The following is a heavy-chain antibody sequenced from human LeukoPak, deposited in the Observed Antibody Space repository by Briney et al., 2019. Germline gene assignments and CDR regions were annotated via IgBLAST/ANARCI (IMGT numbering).Heavy chain of an antibody. CDR3: ARSGGWDYGDYHFDY. CDR1: GFTVSSNY. V-gene: IGHV3-53*01. D-gene: IGHD4-17*01. Sequence: PGGSLRLSCAASGFTVSSNYMSWVRQAPGKGLEWVSVIYSGGGTHYADSVKGRFTISRDNSKNTLYLQMNSLRVEDTAVYYCARSGGWDYGDYHFDYWGQGTLVTVSS. J-gene: IGHJ4*02. CDR2: IYSGGGT.